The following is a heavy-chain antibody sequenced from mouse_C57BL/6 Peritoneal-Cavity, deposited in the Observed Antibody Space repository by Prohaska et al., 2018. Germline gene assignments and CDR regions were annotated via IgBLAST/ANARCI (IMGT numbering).Heavy chain of an antibody. CDR1: GFTFSNYW. CDR3: TDLQMDF. Sequence: EVNLEESGGGLVQPGGSMKLSCVASGFTFSNYWMNWVRQSPEKGLEWVAQIRLKSDNFATHYAGSVKVRFTISRDDSKSSVYLQMNNLRAEDTGIYYCTDLQMDFWGQGTTLTVSS. D-gene: IGHD6-1*01. V-gene: IGHV6-3*01. CDR2: IRLKSDNFAT. J-gene: IGHJ2*01.